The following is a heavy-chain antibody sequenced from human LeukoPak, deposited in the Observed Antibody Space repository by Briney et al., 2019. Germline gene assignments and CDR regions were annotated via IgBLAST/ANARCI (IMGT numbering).Heavy chain of an antibody. V-gene: IGHV3-23*01. CDR2: ISGSGGST. Sequence: ETLFLTCTVSGASVSASGYFWGWVRQAPGKGLEWVSAISGSGGSTYYADSVKGRFTISRDNSKNTLYLQMNSLRAEDTAVYYCAKVLGYGYDFDYWGQGTLVTVSS. D-gene: IGHD5-18*01. J-gene: IGHJ4*02. CDR3: AKVLGYGYDFDY. CDR1: GASVSASGYF.